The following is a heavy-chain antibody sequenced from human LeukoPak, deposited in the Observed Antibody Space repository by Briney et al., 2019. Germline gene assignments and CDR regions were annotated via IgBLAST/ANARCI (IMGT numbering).Heavy chain of an antibody. Sequence: SETLSLTCTVSGGSISSFNWSWLRQPPGKGLEWIGSIYSSGNNNYNPPHKSRVTISTDTSKNQFSLKLTSVTAADTAVYYCARRGSGSNWFDPWGQGTPVTVSS. J-gene: IGHJ5*02. D-gene: IGHD3-10*01. V-gene: IGHV4-4*09. CDR2: IYSSGNN. CDR1: GGSISSFN. CDR3: ARRGSGSNWFDP.